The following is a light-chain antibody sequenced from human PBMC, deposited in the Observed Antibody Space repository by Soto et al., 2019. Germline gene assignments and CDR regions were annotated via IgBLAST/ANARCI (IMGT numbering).Light chain of an antibody. J-gene: IGKJ5*01. CDR3: QLLANFPLT. Sequence: DIQLTQSPSFLSASVGDRVTITCRASQGISSSLAWYQQKPGEAPKLPIYAASTLQSGVPSRFSGSGYGTEFTLTISSLQPEDFASYYCQLLANFPLTFGQGTRLEIK. CDR1: QGISSS. CDR2: AAS. V-gene: IGKV1-9*01.